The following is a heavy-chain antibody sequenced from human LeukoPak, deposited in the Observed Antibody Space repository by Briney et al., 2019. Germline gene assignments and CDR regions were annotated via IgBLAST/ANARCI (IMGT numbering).Heavy chain of an antibody. Sequence: TGGSLRLSCAASGFTFSRNAMAWVRQGTGKGLELVSGITYDGRTNYADSVKGRFTISRDNSQNTFYLQMSSLRVEDTARYYCVKDILYWSFDSWGQGVLVTVSA. CDR3: VKDILYWSFDS. J-gene: IGHJ4*02. CDR1: GFTFSRNA. D-gene: IGHD3-3*01. CDR2: ITYDGRT. V-gene: IGHV3-23*01.